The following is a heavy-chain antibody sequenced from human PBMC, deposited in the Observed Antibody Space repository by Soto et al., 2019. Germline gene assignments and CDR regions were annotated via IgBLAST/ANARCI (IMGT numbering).Heavy chain of an antibody. D-gene: IGHD5-18*01. CDR1: GGSFSGYY. CDR3: AREGGGGYSYGIIYYYHYGMDV. V-gene: IGHV4-34*01. J-gene: IGHJ6*02. Sequence: SETLSLTCAVYGGSFSGYYWSWIRQPPGKGLEWIGEINHSGSTNYNPSLKSRVTISVDTSKNQFSLKLSSVTAADTAVYYCAREGGGGYSYGIIYYYHYGMDVWGQGTTVTVSS. CDR2: INHSGST.